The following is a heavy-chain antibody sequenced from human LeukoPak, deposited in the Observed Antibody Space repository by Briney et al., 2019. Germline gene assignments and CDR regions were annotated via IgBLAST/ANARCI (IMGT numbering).Heavy chain of an antibody. J-gene: IGHJ4*02. D-gene: IGHD4-23*01. Sequence: PSETLSLTCTVSGASISGYHWSWIRQPPGEGREWIAYFYYTGTRNYNPSLKSRVTVSVDTSKNQFSLTLTSVTAADTAVYYCASVLYGANGFDYWGQGTPVTVSS. CDR2: FYYTGTR. CDR3: ASVLYGANGFDY. CDR1: GASISGYH. V-gene: IGHV4-59*01.